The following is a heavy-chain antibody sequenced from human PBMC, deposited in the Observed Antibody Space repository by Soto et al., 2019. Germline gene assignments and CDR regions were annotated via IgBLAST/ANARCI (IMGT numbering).Heavy chain of an antibody. V-gene: IGHV3-30*18. Sequence: PGGSLRLSCAASGFTFSSYGMHWVRQAPGKGLEWVAVISYDGSNKYYADSVKGRFTISRDNSKNTLYLQMSSLRAEDTAVYYCAKDQKGYCISTSCYFVYYYYGMDVWGQGTTVTVSS. J-gene: IGHJ6*02. D-gene: IGHD2-2*01. CDR3: AKDQKGYCISTSCYFVYYYYGMDV. CDR1: GFTFSSYG. CDR2: ISYDGSNK.